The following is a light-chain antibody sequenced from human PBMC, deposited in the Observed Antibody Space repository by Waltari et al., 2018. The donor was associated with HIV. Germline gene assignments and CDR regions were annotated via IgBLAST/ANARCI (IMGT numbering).Light chain of an antibody. CDR3: QQYYSTLT. Sequence: DIVMTKSPDSLAVSLGEGATINCKSSQSVLYSSNNKNYLAWYQQKPGQPPKLLISWASTREAGVPDRFSGSGSGTDFTLTSSSLQAEDVAVYYCQQYYSTLTFGGGTKVEIK. J-gene: IGKJ4*01. CDR2: WAS. CDR1: QSVLYSSNNKNY. V-gene: IGKV4-1*01.